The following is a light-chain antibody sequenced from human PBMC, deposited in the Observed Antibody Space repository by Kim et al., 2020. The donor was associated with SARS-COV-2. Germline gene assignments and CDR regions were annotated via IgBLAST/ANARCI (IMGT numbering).Light chain of an antibody. CDR2: DAS. CDR3: QQYNRFSAYT. V-gene: IGKV1-5*01. CDR1: QSISMY. J-gene: IGKJ2*01. Sequence: DIQMTQSPSTLSASVGDRVTITCRASQSISMYLAWYQQRPGTAPRLLIYDASSLKSGVPSRFSGSGSGTEFTLTISSLQPDDFATYYCQQYNRFSAYTCGQGTKLEI.